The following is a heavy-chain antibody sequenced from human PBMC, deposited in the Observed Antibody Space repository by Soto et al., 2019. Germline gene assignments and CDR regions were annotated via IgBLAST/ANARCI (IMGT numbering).Heavy chain of an antibody. CDR3: ARRGQNTRIVLVKHRAADF. V-gene: IGHV4-39*01. CDR2: IYYDGTT. J-gene: IGHJ6*02. D-gene: IGHD2-15*01. Sequence: SETLSLTCTVSGGSISSSSYYWAWIRQPPGKGLEWIGAIYYDGTTYYTESLKSRVSISVDTSKNQFSLKLNSVTAADTAVYFGARRGQNTRIVLVKHRAADFWGRGTAVTVPS. CDR1: GGSISSSSYY.